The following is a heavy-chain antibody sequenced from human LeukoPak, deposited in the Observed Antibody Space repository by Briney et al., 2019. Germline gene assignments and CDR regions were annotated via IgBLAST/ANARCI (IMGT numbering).Heavy chain of an antibody. Sequence: GASVKVSCKASGYSFNSYGINWARQAPGQGLKWMGWINTHSGNTNYAQKFQGRVTMTTDTSTSTAYMELRSLRSDDTAVYYCARGVGIAAATYFYYYMDVWGKGTTVTVSS. V-gene: IGHV1-18*01. D-gene: IGHD6-13*01. J-gene: IGHJ6*03. CDR3: ARGVGIAAATYFYYYMDV. CDR1: GYSFNSYG. CDR2: INTHSGNT.